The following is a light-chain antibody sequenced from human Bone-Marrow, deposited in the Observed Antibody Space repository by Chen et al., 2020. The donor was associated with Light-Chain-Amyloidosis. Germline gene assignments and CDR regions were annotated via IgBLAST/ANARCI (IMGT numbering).Light chain of an antibody. CDR2: FII. Sequence: QTVLTQQPSASGTPGQRATISCSGPSSNIGSNTVNWYQQLPGTAPKLLIYFIIQRPSGFPDQFSGSKSGTSASLAISGLQSEDEADYYCAAWDDSLNGVVFGGGTKLTVL. CDR1: SSNIGSNT. J-gene: IGLJ2*01. CDR3: AAWDDSLNGVV. V-gene: IGLV1-44*01.